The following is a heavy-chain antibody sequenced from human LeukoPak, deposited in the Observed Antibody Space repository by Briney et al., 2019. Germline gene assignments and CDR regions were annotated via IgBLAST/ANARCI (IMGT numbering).Heavy chain of an antibody. Sequence: GGSLRLSCAASGFSFQIYAMHWVRQAPGKGLERVAIISYGGDNKYYADSVKGRFTVSRDNSKSTLYLQMNGLRPEDTAVYYCARDGPRDYDILTALDYWGQGTVVSVSS. CDR2: ISYGGDNK. V-gene: IGHV3-30*04. CDR3: ARDGPRDYDILTALDY. D-gene: IGHD3-9*01. J-gene: IGHJ4*02. CDR1: GFSFQIYA.